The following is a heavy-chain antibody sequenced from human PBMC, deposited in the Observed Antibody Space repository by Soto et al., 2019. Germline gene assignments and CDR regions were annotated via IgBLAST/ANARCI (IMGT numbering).Heavy chain of an antibody. J-gene: IGHJ4*02. CDR1: GFTFGSYA. Sequence: PGGSLRLSCGCSGFTFGSYAMIWVRHAPGKGLEWVSAISSNGGSTHYADSVKGRFIISRDNSKNTLYLQMNSLRAEDTAVYYCAKPGYLEQWLVRGYFDYWGQGTMVTVSS. CDR2: ISSNGGST. CDR3: AKPGYLEQWLVRGYFDY. V-gene: IGHV3-23*01. D-gene: IGHD6-19*01.